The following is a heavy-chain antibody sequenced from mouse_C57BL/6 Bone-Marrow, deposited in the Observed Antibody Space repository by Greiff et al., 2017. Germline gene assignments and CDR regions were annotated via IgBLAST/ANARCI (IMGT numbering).Heavy chain of an antibody. D-gene: IGHD4-1*01. J-gene: IGHJ2*01. V-gene: IGHV14-4*01. CDR2: IDPENGDT. Sequence: EVQGVESGAELVRPGASVKLSCTASGFNIKDDYMHWVKQRPEQGLEWIGWIDPENGDTEYASKFQGKATITADTSSNTAYLQLSSLTSEDTAVYYCTTLLTADYWGQGTTLTVSS. CDR3: TTLLTADY. CDR1: GFNIKDDY.